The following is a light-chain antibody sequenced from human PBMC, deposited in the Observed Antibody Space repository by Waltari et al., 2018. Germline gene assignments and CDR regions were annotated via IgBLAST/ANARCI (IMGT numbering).Light chain of an antibody. CDR2: DAS. V-gene: IGKV3-11*01. CDR1: QSVSSY. CDR3: QQRSNWYT. Sequence: EIVLTQSPATLSLSPGERATLSCRASQSVSSYLAWYQQNPGQAPRLLIYDASNRATGIPARFSGSGSGTDFTLTISSLEPADFAVYYCQQRSNWYTFGQGTKLEIK. J-gene: IGKJ2*01.